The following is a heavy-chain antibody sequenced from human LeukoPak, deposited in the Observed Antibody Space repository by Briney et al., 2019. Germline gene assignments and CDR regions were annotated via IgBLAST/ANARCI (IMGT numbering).Heavy chain of an antibody. V-gene: IGHV4-59*08. Sequence: PSETLSLTCTVSGGSISSYYWSWIRQPPGKGLEWIGYIYYSGSTNYNPSLKSRVTISVDTSKNQFSLKLSSVTAADTAAYYCARHGTIAAADYWGQGTLVTVSS. CDR3: ARHGTIAAADY. D-gene: IGHD6-13*01. CDR2: IYYSGST. J-gene: IGHJ4*02. CDR1: GGSISSYY.